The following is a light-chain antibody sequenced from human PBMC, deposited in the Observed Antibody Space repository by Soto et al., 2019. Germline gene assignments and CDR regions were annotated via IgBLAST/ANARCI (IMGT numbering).Light chain of an antibody. Sequence: TQSLSSLSATIEDRVTMTCRASQSISSYLNWYQQKPGKAPKLLIYAASSLQSGVPSRFSGSGSGTDFTLTISSLQPEDFATYYCQQSYSTPITFGQGTRLEIK. CDR2: AAS. J-gene: IGKJ5*01. CDR3: QQSYSTPIT. V-gene: IGKV1-39*01. CDR1: QSISSY.